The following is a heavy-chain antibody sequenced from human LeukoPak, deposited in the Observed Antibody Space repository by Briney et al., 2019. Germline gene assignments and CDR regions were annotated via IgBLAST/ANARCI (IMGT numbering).Heavy chain of an antibody. CDR1: GFTFSSYA. CDR3: ARESHLGGIDY. Sequence: GGSLRVSCASSGFTFSSYAMSWVRQAPGKGLEWVSSLSGSGGSTYYADSVQGRFTISRDTSKTTLYLQMNSLRAEDTAVYYCARESHLGGIDYWGQGTLVTVSS. V-gene: IGHV3-23*01. D-gene: IGHD3-16*01. CDR2: LSGSGGST. J-gene: IGHJ4*02.